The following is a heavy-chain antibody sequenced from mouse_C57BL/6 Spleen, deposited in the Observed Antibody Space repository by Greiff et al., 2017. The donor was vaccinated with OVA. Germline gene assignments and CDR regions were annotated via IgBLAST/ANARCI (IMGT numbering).Heavy chain of an antibody. D-gene: IGHD4-1*01. V-gene: IGHV5-4*01. CDR2: ISDGGSYT. Sequence: EVQLVESGGGLVKPGGSLKLSCAASGFTFSSYAMSWVRQTPEKRLEWVATISDGGSYTYYPDNVKGRFTISRDNAKNNLYLQMSHLKSEDTAMYYCARAGNYFDYWGQGTTLTVSS. CDR3: ARAGNYFDY. J-gene: IGHJ2*01. CDR1: GFTFSSYA.